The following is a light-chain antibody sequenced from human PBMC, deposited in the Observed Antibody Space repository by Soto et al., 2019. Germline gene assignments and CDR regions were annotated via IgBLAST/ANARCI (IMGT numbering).Light chain of an antibody. CDR1: QSVSSSY. Sequence: EIVLTQSPGTLSLSPGDRATLSCRASQSVSSSYLAWYQQKPGQAPGLLIYDASNRATGIPDRFSGSGSGTDFTLTISRLEPEDFTVYYCQQYSRSPWTFGQGTKVEVK. J-gene: IGKJ1*01. V-gene: IGKV3-20*01. CDR2: DAS. CDR3: QQYSRSPWT.